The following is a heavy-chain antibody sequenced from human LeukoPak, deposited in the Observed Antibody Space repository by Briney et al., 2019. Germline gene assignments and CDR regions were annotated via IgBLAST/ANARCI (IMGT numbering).Heavy chain of an antibody. D-gene: IGHD6-6*01. J-gene: IGHJ4*02. Sequence: SETLSLTCAVSGGSISSGGYSWSWIRQPPGKGLEWIGYIYYSGSTYYNPSLKSRVTISVDTSKNQFSLKLSSVTAADTAVYYCARIRGIAARFCDYWGQGTLVTVSS. CDR3: ARIRGIAARFCDY. V-gene: IGHV4-30-4*07. CDR1: GGSISSGGYS. CDR2: IYYSGST.